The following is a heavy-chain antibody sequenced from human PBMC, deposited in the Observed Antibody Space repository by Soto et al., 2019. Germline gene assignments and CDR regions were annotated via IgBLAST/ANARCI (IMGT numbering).Heavy chain of an antibody. CDR1: GYTFTSYA. V-gene: IGHV1-3*01. D-gene: IGHD3-16*01. Sequence: QVQLVPSGAEVKKPGASVKVACKASGYTFTSYAMHWVRQAPGQRLEWMVWINAGNGNTKYSQKFQGRVTITRDTSASTAYMELSSLRSEDTAVYYCARGYGGPIGWFDPWGQGTLVTVSS. CDR3: ARGYGGPIGWFDP. J-gene: IGHJ5*02. CDR2: INAGNGNT.